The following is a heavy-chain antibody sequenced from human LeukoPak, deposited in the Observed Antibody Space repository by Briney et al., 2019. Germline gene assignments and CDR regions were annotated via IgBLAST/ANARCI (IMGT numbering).Heavy chain of an antibody. D-gene: IGHD6-13*01. CDR1: GGSISSYY. Sequence: SSETLSLTCTVSGGSISSYYWSWIRQPPGKGLEWIGYIYYSGSTNYNPSLKSRVTISVDTSKNQFSLKLSSVTAADTAVYYCARVYSSSWYEANYYYGMDVWGQGTTVTVSS. CDR2: IYYSGST. J-gene: IGHJ6*02. V-gene: IGHV4-59*08. CDR3: ARVYSSSWYEANYYYGMDV.